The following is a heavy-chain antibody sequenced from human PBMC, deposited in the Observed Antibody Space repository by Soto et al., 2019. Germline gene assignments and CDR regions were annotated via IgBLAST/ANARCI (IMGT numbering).Heavy chain of an antibody. CDR3: AKDSMASGYHDYFDF. CDR2: ISSHADKR. CDR1: GVAFSAFG. J-gene: IGHJ4*02. V-gene: IGHV3-30*18. Sequence: GGSLRLSCAASGVAFSAFGMLWVRQTPGKGLELVAFISSHADKRYYGDSVQGRFTVSRDDSKNTVYLQMTSLRPEDTAVYYCAKDSMASGYHDYFDFWGQGTPVTVSS. D-gene: IGHD5-12*01.